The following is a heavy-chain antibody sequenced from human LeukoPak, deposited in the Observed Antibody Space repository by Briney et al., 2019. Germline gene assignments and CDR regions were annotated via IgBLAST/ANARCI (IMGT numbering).Heavy chain of an antibody. CDR2: INSNTGDP. CDR3: VRQYCGETTCRYRTYFDY. Sequence: GASVKVSCKASGYTFTSYAVNWVRQAPGQGLEWMGWINSNTGDPTYAQGFTGRFVFSLDTSVSTAYLQINSLKAEDTAVYYCVRQYCGETTCRYRTYFDYWGQGTLVTVSS. D-gene: IGHD2-21*01. J-gene: IGHJ4*02. V-gene: IGHV7-4-1*02. CDR1: GYTFTSYA.